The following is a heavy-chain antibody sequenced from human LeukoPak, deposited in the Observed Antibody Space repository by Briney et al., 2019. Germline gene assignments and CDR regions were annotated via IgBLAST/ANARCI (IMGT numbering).Heavy chain of an antibody. CDR2: IIPIFGTA. CDR1: GGTFSSYA. J-gene: IGHJ4*02. CDR3: ARTAAKYYYDSSLDY. Sequence: SVKVSCKASGGTFSSYAISWVRQAPGQGLEWMGGIIPIFGTANYAQKFQGRVTITADESTSTAYMELSSLRSEDTAVYYCARTAAKYYYDSSLDYWGQGTLVTVSS. D-gene: IGHD3-22*01. V-gene: IGHV1-69*13.